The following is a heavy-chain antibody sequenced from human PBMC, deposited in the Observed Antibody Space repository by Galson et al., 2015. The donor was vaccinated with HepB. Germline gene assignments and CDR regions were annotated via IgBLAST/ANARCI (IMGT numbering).Heavy chain of an antibody. V-gene: IGHV3-15*01. CDR1: GFPFNNAW. Sequence: LRLSCAASGFPFNNAWMTWVRQAPGMGLEWVGRIKSKTDGETTDYAAPVKGRFTISRDDSKNRLYLQMNSLKTDDTAVYYCTTDVYYTTYWSWLDPWGQGTLVTVSS. D-gene: IGHD2-2*02. CDR3: TTDVYYTTYWSWLDP. CDR2: IKSKTDGETT. J-gene: IGHJ5*02.